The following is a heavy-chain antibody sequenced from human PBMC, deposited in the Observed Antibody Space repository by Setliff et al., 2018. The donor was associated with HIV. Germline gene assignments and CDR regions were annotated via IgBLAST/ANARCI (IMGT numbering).Heavy chain of an antibody. V-gene: IGHV4-34*01. Sequence: SETLSLTCAVYGGSFSSYYWSWIRQPPGKGLEWIGEINHSGSTNYNPSLKSRVTISVDTSKNQFSLKLRSVTVADRAVYYCARVPGYSSGTSYMDVWGKGTTVTVSS. CDR1: GGSFSSYY. CDR3: ARVPGYSSGTSYMDV. CDR2: INHSGST. D-gene: IGHD6-19*01. J-gene: IGHJ6*03.